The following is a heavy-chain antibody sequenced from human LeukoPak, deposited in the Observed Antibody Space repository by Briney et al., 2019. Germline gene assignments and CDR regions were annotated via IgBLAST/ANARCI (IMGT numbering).Heavy chain of an antibody. V-gene: IGHV4-34*01. J-gene: IGHJ4*02. D-gene: IGHD6-19*01. CDR2: INHSGSS. CDR3: ARGDSSGWYYFDY. Sequence: PSETLSLTCAVYGGSFSGYYWIWIRRPPGKGLEWIGEINHSGSSNYNPSLKSRVTISVDTSKNQFSLKVSSVTAADTAVYYCARGDSSGWYYFDYWGQGTLVTVSS. CDR1: GGSFSGYY.